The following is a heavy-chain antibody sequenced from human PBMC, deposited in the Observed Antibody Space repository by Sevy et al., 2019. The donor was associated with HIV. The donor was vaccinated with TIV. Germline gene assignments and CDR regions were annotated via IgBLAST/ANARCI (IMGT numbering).Heavy chain of an antibody. CDR1: GYSFTSYW. CDR2: IYPGDSDT. Sequence: GGSLRLSCKGSGYSFTSYWIGWVRQMPGKGLEWMGIIYPGDSDTRYSPSFQGQVTISADKSISTAYLQWSSLKASDTAMYYCARLSCSSTSCPKLPYYYYYGMDVWGQGTTVTVSS. D-gene: IGHD2-2*01. J-gene: IGHJ6*02. CDR3: ARLSCSSTSCPKLPYYYYYGMDV. V-gene: IGHV5-51*01.